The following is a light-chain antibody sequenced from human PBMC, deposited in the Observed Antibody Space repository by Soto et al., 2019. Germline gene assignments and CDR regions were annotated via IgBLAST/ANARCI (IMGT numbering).Light chain of an antibody. CDR3: SSYTSSSTWV. CDR1: SSDVGGYNY. CDR2: DVS. Sequence: QSVLTQPASVSGSPGQSITISCTGTSSDVGGYNYVSWYQQHPGKAPKLMIYDVSNRPSGVSNRFSGSKSGNTASLTISGLQAEDEADYYCSSYTSSSTWVFGGGTKLNV. V-gene: IGLV2-14*01. J-gene: IGLJ3*02.